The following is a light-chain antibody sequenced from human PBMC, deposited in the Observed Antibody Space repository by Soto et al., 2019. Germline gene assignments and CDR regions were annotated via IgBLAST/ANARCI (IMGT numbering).Light chain of an antibody. CDR1: SSDIGGYNY. J-gene: IGLJ2*01. V-gene: IGLV2-14*01. Sequence: QSVLTQPASVSGSPGQSITISCTGTSSDIGGYNYVSWYQQDPGKAPKLLIYEVSNRPSGVSNRFSGSKSGNTASLTISGLQAEDEAEYYCSSYMRSSTLVFGGGTKVTVL. CDR2: EVS. CDR3: SSYMRSSTLV.